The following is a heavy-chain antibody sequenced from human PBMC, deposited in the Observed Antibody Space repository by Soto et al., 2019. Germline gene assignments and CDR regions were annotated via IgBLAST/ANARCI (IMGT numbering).Heavy chain of an antibody. V-gene: IGHV3-30-3*01. CDR2: ISYDGSNK. D-gene: IGHD3-16*01. CDR3: ARAYEGDYFDY. CDR1: GFTFSSYA. Sequence: QVQLVESGGGVVQPGRSLRLSCAASGFTFSSYAMHWVRQAPGKGLEWVAVISYDGSNKYYADSVKGRFTISRDNSKSTRYLQMNSLRAEDTAVYYCARAYEGDYFDYWGQGTLVTVSS. J-gene: IGHJ4*02.